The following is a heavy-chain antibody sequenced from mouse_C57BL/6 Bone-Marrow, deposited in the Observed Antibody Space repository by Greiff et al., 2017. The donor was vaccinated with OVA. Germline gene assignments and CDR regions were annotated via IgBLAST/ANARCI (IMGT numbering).Heavy chain of an antibody. CDR3: TPIDDDYDEQYYYAMDY. Sequence: VHVKQSGAELVRPGASVKLSCTASGFTINDDYMHWVKQRPEQGLEWIGRIDPENGDTEYASKFQGKATLTADTSSNTAYLQLSSLTSEDTAVYYCTPIDDDYDEQYYYAMDYWGQGTSVTVSS. CDR2: IDPENGDT. V-gene: IGHV14-4*01. D-gene: IGHD2-4*01. J-gene: IGHJ4*01. CDR1: GFTINDDY.